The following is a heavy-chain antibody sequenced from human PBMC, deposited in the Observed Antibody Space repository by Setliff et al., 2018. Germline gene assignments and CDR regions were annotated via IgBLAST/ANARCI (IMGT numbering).Heavy chain of an antibody. V-gene: IGHV4-61*08. CDR2: IYYSGST. Sequence: PSETLSLTCTVSGGSISSDVYYWSWIRQPPGKGLEWIGHIYYSGSTDSNPSLKSRVAISIDTSKNEFSLNLRSVTAADTAVYYCARGRGEMDSWGQGTLVTVSS. CDR3: ARGRGEMDS. D-gene: IGHD3-10*01. J-gene: IGHJ4*02. CDR1: GGSISSDVYY.